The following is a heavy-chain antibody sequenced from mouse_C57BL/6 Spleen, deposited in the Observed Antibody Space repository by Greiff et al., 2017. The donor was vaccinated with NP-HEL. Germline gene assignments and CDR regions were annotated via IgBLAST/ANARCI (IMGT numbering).Heavy chain of an antibody. CDR2: INPSNGGT. J-gene: IGHJ3*01. Sequence: VKLQESGPVLVKPGASVKMSCKASGYTFTSYWMHWVKQRPGQGLEWIGNINPSNGGTNYNEKFKSKATLTVDKSSSTAYMQLSSLTSEDSAVYYCARWGYGSSHWGQGTLVTVSA. D-gene: IGHD1-1*01. CDR1: GYTFTSYW. CDR3: ARWGYGSSH. V-gene: IGHV1-53*01.